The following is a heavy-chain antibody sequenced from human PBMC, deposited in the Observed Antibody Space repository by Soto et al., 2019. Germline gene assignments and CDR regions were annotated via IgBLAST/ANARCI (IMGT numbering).Heavy chain of an antibody. Sequence: YAISWVRQAPGQGLEWMGGIIPIFGTANYAQKFQGRVTITADESTSTAYMELSSLRSEDTAVYYCARRGYFCSGGSCRLYYFDYWGQGTLVTVSS. J-gene: IGHJ4*02. CDR1: YA. CDR3: ARRGYFCSGGSCRLYYFDY. D-gene: IGHD2-15*01. CDR2: IIPIFGTA. V-gene: IGHV1-69*01.